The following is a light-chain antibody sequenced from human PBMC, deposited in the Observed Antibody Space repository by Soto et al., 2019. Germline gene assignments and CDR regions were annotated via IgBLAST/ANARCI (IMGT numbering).Light chain of an antibody. V-gene: IGLV7-46*01. J-gene: IGLJ2*01. Sequence: QAVVTQEPSLTVSPGETVTLTCGSSTGAVTSNHHPYWFQQKAGQAPRTLIYDTSNKHSWTPARFSGSLLGDKAALTLSGAQPEDEAKYYCLLSYNAARVFGGGTKLTVL. CDR1: TGAVTSNHH. CDR3: LLSYNAARV. CDR2: DTS.